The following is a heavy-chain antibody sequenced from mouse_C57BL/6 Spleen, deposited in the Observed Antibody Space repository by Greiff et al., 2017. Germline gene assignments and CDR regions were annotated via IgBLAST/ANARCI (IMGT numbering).Heavy chain of an antibody. D-gene: IGHD3-3*01. V-gene: IGHV1-7*01. CDR2: INPSSGYT. J-gene: IGHJ2*01. CDR3: ASPEGDEPYFDY. CDR1: GYPFPSYW. Sequence: VQLQQSGAELAKPGASVKLSCKASGYPFPSYWMHWVKQRPGQGLEWIGYINPSSGYTKYNQKFKDKATWTADKSSSTAYMQLSSLTYEDSAVYYCASPEGDEPYFDYWGQGTTLTVSS.